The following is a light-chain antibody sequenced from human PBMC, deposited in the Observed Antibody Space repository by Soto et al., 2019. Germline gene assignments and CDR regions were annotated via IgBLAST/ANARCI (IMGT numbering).Light chain of an antibody. CDR2: KAS. J-gene: IGKJ1*01. Sequence: DIQMTQSPSTLSASVGDRVSISCRASQNISTWLAWYQHKPGKAPKLLIYKASDLEAGVPSRFSGSGSGTEFGLTITSLQPDDFGTYYCQQYLTFWTFGPGTKGDIK. V-gene: IGKV1-5*03. CDR3: QQYLTFWT. CDR1: QNISTW.